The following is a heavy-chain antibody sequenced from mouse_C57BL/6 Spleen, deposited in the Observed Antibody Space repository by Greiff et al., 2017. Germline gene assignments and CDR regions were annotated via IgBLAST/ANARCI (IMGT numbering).Heavy chain of an antibody. D-gene: IGHD1-1*01. CDR3: ARRQLLRYAMDY. J-gene: IGHJ4*01. CDR1: GFTFSSYG. CDR2: ISSGGSYT. V-gene: IGHV5-6*01. Sequence: EVKLVESGGDLVKPGGSLKLSCAASGFTFSSYGMSWVRQTPDKRLEWVATISSGGSYTYYPDSVKGRFTISRDNAKNTLYLQMSSLKSEDTAMYYCARRQLLRYAMDYWGQGTSVTVSS.